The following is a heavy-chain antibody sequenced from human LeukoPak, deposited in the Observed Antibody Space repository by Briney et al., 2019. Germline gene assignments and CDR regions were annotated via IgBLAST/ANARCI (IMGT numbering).Heavy chain of an antibody. V-gene: IGHV3-23*01. D-gene: IGHD3-3*01. CDR2: ISGSGGST. Sequence: PGGSLRLSCAASGFTLSSYAMSWVRQAPGKGLEWVSAISGSGGSTYYADSVKGRFTISRDNSKNTLYLQMNSLRAVDTAVYYCAKGTYYDFWSGYYEWGQGTLVTVSS. CDR3: AKGTYYDFWSGYYE. J-gene: IGHJ4*02. CDR1: GFTLSSYA.